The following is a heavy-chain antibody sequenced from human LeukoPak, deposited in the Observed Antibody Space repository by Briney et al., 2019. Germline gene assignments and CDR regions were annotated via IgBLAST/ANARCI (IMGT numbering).Heavy chain of an antibody. CDR2: IYSVGTT. D-gene: IGHD3-10*01. V-gene: IGHV3-66*01. CDR1: GFTFSSYG. CDR3: ARVQYYYGSGSYLDY. J-gene: IGHJ4*02. Sequence: PGRSLRLSCAASGFTFSSYGMHWVRQAPGKGLQWVSFIYSVGTTYYADSVKGRFTISRDNSKNTLYLQVSTLRAEDTAVYYCARVQYYYGSGSYLDYWGQGTLVTVSS.